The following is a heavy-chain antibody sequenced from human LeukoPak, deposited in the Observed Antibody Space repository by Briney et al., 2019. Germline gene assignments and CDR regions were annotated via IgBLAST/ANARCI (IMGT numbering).Heavy chain of an antibody. Sequence: RPGGSLRLPCAASGFTFSSYEMNWVPQAPGKGLEWVSYISSSGSTIYYADSVKGRFTISRHNAKNSLYLQRSSLRAEDTAVYYCAELGITMIGGVWGKGTTVTISS. CDR2: ISSSGSTI. CDR1: GFTFSSYE. D-gene: IGHD3-10*02. V-gene: IGHV3-48*03. J-gene: IGHJ6*04. CDR3: AELGITMIGGV.